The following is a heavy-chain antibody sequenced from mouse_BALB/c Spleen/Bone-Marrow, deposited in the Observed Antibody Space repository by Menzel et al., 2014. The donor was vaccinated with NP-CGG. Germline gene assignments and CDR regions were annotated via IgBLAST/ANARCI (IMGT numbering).Heavy chain of an antibody. CDR1: GYTFTSYA. D-gene: IGHD2-14*01. Sequence: VNLVESGAELARPGASVKMSCKASGYTFTSYAMHWVKQRPGQGLEWIGYINPSSGYTNYNQKFKVKATLTADKSSSTAYMQLSSLTSEDSAVYYCARAAYYRYDEGAWFAYWGQGALVTVSA. J-gene: IGHJ3*01. V-gene: IGHV1-4*01. CDR2: INPSSGYT. CDR3: ARAAYYRYDEGAWFAY.